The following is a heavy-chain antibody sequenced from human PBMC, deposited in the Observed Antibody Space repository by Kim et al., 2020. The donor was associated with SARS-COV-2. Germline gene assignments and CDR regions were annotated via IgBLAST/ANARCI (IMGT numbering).Heavy chain of an antibody. Sequence: GSLRLSCAASGFTFSSYAMSWVRQAPGKGLEWVSAISGSGGSTYYADSVKGRFTISRDNSKNTLYLQMNSLRAEDTAVYYCAKVRRSSVAGTGGDYWGQGTLVTVSS. CDR3: AKVRRSSVAGTGGDY. CDR1: GFTFSSYA. D-gene: IGHD6-19*01. V-gene: IGHV3-23*01. CDR2: ISGSGGST. J-gene: IGHJ4*02.